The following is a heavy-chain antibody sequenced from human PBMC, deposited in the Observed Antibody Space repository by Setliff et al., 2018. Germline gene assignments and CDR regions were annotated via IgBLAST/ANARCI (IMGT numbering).Heavy chain of an antibody. D-gene: IGHD3-9*01. CDR3: ARAPNDLGVDWLFNNYFDY. J-gene: IGHJ4*01. Sequence: PSETLSHTCNVSGGSVSSGYYYWDWIRQPPGKGLEWIGTVYYTGRTYYNPSLKSRVTIAVDAPDNHFSLKLRSVTAADTAVYYCARAPNDLGVDWLFNNYFDYWGHGTLVTVSS. CDR1: GGSVSSGYYY. V-gene: IGHV4-39*02. CDR2: VYYTGRT.